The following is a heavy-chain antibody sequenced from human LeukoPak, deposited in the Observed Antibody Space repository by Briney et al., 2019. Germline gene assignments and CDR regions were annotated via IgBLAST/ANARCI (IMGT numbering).Heavy chain of an antibody. V-gene: IGHV1-69*13. Sequence: ASVKVSCKASGGTFSSYAISWVRQAPGQGLEWMGGIIPIFGTANYAQKFQGRVTITADESTSTAYMELSSLRSEDTAVYYCARDTSRGPRRSYYDSSGYTFGYWGQGTLVTVSS. J-gene: IGHJ4*02. CDR2: IIPIFGTA. CDR1: GGTFSSYA. D-gene: IGHD3-22*01. CDR3: ARDTSRGPRRSYYDSSGYTFGY.